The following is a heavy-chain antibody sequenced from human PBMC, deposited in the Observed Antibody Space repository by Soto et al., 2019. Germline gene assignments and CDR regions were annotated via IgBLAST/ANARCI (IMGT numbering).Heavy chain of an antibody. CDR3: ARQSYDSSDYFDY. D-gene: IGHD3-22*01. Sequence: QVQLQESGPGLVKPSETLSLTCTVSGDSISSSTYYWGWIRQPPGKGLEWIGSIYYSGTTYYNPSLNRRVTISVDTSRIHFSLKLISVTAGDTAVYYCARQSYDSSDYFDYWGQGTLVTVSS. CDR1: GDSISSSTYY. V-gene: IGHV4-39*01. J-gene: IGHJ4*02. CDR2: IYYSGTT.